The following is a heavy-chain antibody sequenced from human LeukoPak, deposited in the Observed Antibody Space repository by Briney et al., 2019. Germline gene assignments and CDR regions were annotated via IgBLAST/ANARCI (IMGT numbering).Heavy chain of an antibody. D-gene: IGHD2-2*01. Sequence: PSETLSLTXTVSAGSISNYYWSWIRQPAGKGLEWIGRIYTSGSTNYNPSLERRVTMSVDTSKNQFSLKLTSVTAADTAVYYCAREYCSSSSCFHYSYYYFMDVWGKGTKVTVSS. J-gene: IGHJ6*04. CDR1: AGSISNYY. CDR2: IYTSGST. CDR3: AREYCSSSSCFHYSYYYFMDV. V-gene: IGHV4-4*07.